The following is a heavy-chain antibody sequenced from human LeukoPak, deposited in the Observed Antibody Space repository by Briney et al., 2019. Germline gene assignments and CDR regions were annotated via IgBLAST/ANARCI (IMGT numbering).Heavy chain of an antibody. CDR1: GGSFSGYY. V-gene: IGHV4-59*01. CDR3: ARAIYSYGLYYMDV. J-gene: IGHJ6*03. D-gene: IGHD5-18*01. Sequence: KPSETLSLTCAVYGGSFSGYYWSWIRQPPGKGLEWIGYIYYSGSTNYNPSLKSRVTISVDTSKNQFSLKLSSVTAADTAVYYCARAIYSYGLYYMDVWGKGTTVTVSS. CDR2: IYYSGST.